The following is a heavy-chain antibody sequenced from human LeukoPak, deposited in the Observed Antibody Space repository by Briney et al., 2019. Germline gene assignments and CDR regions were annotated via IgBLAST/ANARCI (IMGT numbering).Heavy chain of an antibody. CDR3: ARDVVVVPAAIHYGMDV. Sequence: NPSETLSLTCAVYGGSLSDYWGWIRQPPGKGLEWIGEINHSGRTYYNPSLKSRVTISVDTSKNQFSLNLSSVTAADTAVYYCARDVVVVPAAIHYGMDVWGQGTTVTVSS. CDR2: INHSGRT. J-gene: IGHJ6*02. V-gene: IGHV4-34*01. CDR1: GGSLSDY. D-gene: IGHD2-2*01.